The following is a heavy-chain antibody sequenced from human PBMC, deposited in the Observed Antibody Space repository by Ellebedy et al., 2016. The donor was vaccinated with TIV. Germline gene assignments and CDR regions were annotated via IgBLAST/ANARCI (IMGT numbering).Heavy chain of an antibody. CDR2: INHSGST. CDR3: ARAPYDVYRYFHL. V-gene: IGHV4-34*01. CDR1: GGSFSGYY. D-gene: IGHD3-3*01. Sequence: MPSETLSLTCGVYGGSFSGYYWTWIRQPPGKGLEWIGEINHSGSTNYNPSLKSRVTISVDTSKNQFSLKLSSVTAADTAVHFCARAPYDVYRYFHLWGRGTLVAVSS. J-gene: IGHJ2*01.